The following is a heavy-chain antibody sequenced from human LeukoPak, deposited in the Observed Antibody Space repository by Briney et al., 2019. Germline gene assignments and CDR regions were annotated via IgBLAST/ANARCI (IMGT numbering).Heavy chain of an antibody. Sequence: GGSLRLSCAASGFTVSSNYMSWVRQAPGKGLEWVSVIYSGGSTYYADSVKGRFTISRDNSKNTLYLQMNSPRAEDTAVYYCASSPAGYSSGSLDYWGQGTLVTVSS. CDR2: IYSGGST. J-gene: IGHJ4*02. D-gene: IGHD6-19*01. CDR3: ASSPAGYSSGSLDY. CDR1: GFTVSSNY. V-gene: IGHV3-53*01.